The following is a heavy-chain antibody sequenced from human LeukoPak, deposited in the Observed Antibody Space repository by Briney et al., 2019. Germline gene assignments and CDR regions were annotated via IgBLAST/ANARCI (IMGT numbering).Heavy chain of an antibody. D-gene: IGHD6-13*01. CDR2: ISGSGCST. J-gene: IGHJ4*02. Sequence: GGSLRLSCAASGFTFSSYAMSWVRQSPGKGLECVSAISGSGCSTYYAHSVKGRFTISRDNSKNTLYLQINSLRAEHTSVYYCAKERESSSWYSYYFDYWGQGTLVTVSS. CDR1: GFTFSSYA. V-gene: IGHV3-23*01. CDR3: AKERESSSWYSYYFDY.